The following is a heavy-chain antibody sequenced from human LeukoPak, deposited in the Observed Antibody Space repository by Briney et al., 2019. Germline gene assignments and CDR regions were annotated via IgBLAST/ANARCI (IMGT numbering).Heavy chain of an antibody. CDR2: ISGSGGST. J-gene: IGHJ6*02. CDR3: AKDGYDFWSGPYYYYYYYGMDV. Sequence: GGSLRLSCAASGFTFSSYAMSWVRQAPGKGLEWVSAISGSGGSTYYADSVKGRFTISRDNSKNTLYLQMNSLRAEDTAVYYCAKDGYDFWSGPYYYYYYYGMDVWGQGTTVTVSS. CDR1: GFTFSSYA. D-gene: IGHD3-3*01. V-gene: IGHV3-23*01.